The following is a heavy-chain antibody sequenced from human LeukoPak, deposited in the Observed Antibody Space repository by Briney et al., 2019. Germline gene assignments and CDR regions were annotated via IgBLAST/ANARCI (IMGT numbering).Heavy chain of an antibody. V-gene: IGHV4-61*08. J-gene: IGHJ4*02. CDR2: VHYSGST. CDR1: GDSVSSGGFY. D-gene: IGHD4-23*01. CDR3: ARGRYGGNSGFFDY. Sequence: PSETLSLTCSVSGDSVSSGGFYWSWIRQPPGKGLEWIMHVHYSGSTNYNPSLRSRVTMSVGTSKNQFSLRLSSVTAADTAVYYCARGRYGGNSGFFDYWGQGTLVTVSS.